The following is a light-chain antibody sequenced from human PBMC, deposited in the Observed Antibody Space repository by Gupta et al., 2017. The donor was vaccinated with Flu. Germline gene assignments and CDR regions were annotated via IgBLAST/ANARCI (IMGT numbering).Light chain of an antibody. CDR3: QQYYSTRLT. V-gene: IGKV4-1*01. Sequence: SLGERATITCKSSQSVLYSSNNKNYLAWYQQKPGQPPKLLIYWASTRESGVPDRFSGSGSGTDFTLTISSLQAEDVAVYYCQQYYSTRLTFGGGTKVEIK. J-gene: IGKJ4*01. CDR1: QSVLYSSNNKNY. CDR2: WAS.